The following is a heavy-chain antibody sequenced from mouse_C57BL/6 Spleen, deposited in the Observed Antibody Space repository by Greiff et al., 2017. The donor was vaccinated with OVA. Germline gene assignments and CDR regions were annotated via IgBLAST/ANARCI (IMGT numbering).Heavy chain of an antibody. D-gene: IGHD1-1*01. J-gene: IGHJ2*01. CDR2: INPYNGGT. Sequence: VQLKQSGPVLVKPGASVKMSCKASGYTFTDYYKNWVKQSHGKSLEWIGVINPYNGGTSYNQKFKSKATLTVDKSSSTAYMELNSLTSEDSAFYYCASKITTVGDYWGQGTTLTVSS. V-gene: IGHV1-19*01. CDR3: ASKITTVGDY. CDR1: GYTFTDYY.